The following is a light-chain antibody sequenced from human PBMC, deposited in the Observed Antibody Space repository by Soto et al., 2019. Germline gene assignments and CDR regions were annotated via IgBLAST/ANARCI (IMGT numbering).Light chain of an antibody. CDR1: SSDVGGYNS. J-gene: IGLJ2*01. Sequence: QSALTQPASVSGSPGQSITISCTGTSSDVGGYNSVSWYQQHQGKAPKLMIYDVSNRPSGVSNRFSGSKSVNTASLTISGLQAEDEADYYCSSYTSSSTVVFGGGTKLTVL. V-gene: IGLV2-14*03. CDR3: SSYTSSSTVV. CDR2: DVS.